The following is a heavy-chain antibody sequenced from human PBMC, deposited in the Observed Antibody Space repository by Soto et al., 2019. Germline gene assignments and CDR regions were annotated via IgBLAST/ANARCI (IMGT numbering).Heavy chain of an antibody. CDR2: IIPILGIA. D-gene: IGHD4-17*01. J-gene: IGHJ4*02. CDR3: AREKDPYDYGDYYFDY. V-gene: IGHV1-69*04. CDR1: GGTFSSYT. Sequence: SVKVSCKASGGTFSSYTISWVRQAPGQGLEWMGRIIPILGIANYAQKFQGRVTITADKSTSTAYMELSSLRSEDTAVYYCAREKDPYDYGDYYFDYWGQGTLVTVSS.